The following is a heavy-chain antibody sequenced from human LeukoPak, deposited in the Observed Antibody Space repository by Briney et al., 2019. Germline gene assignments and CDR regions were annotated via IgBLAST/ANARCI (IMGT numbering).Heavy chain of an antibody. CDR2: INHSGST. J-gene: IGHJ2*01. CDR1: GGSFSGYY. V-gene: IGHV4-34*01. CDR3: ARVPRSYSSSWYRYWYFDL. Sequence: SETLSLTCAVCGGSFSGYYWSWIRQPPGKGLEWIGEINHSGSTNYNPSLKSRVTISVDTSKNQFSLKLSSVTAADTAVYYCARVPRSYSSSWYRYWYFDLWGRGTLVTVSS. D-gene: IGHD6-13*01.